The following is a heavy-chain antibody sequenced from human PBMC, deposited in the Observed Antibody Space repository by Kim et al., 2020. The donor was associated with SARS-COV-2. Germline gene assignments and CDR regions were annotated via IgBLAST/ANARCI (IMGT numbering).Heavy chain of an antibody. D-gene: IGHD3-9*01. J-gene: IGHJ6*03. Sequence: GGSLRLSCAASGFQFSSHEMSWVRQAPGKGLEWVSKISGDGSRTYYADSVKGRFTISRDNGKNSLELQMTSLRVDDAALYYCARVKYDILSGIFDPLYGYIDVWGKGTTVTVSS. CDR2: ISGDGSRT. CDR3: ARVKYDILSGIFDPLYGYIDV. CDR1: GFQFSSHE. V-gene: IGHV3-48*03.